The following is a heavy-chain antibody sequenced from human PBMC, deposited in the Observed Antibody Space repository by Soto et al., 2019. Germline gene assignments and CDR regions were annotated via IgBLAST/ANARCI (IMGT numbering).Heavy chain of an antibody. CDR2: IKQDGSDE. Sequence: EVQLVESGGDLVQPGGSLRLSCAASGFTFSSTWMTWVRQAPGKGLEWVANIKQDGSDEYYVDSVKGRFTISRDNARNPLYLQMSSLSAEDTAVYYCARTLGWRDAFDIWGQGTVVIVSS. D-gene: IGHD6-19*01. CDR3: ARTLGWRDAFDI. CDR1: GFTFSSTW. J-gene: IGHJ3*02. V-gene: IGHV3-7*01.